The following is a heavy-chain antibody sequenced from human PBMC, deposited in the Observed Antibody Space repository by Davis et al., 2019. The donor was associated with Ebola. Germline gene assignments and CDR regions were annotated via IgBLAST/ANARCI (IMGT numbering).Heavy chain of an antibody. J-gene: IGHJ6*02. D-gene: IGHD3-22*01. CDR2: IYYSAST. V-gene: IGHV4-61*01. CDR1: GGSVSSGSYY. CDR3: ARGVYYDSSGYSNLYYYYYGMDV. Sequence: SETLSPTCTVSGGSVSSGSYYWSWIRQPPGKGLEWIGYIYYSASTNYNPSLKSRVTISVDTSKNQFSLKLSSVTAADTAVYYCARGVYYDSSGYSNLYYYYYGMDVWGQGTTVTVSS.